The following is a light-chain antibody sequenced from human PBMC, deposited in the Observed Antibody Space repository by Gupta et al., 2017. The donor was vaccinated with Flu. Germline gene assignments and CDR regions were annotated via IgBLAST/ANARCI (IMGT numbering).Light chain of an antibody. Sequence: DIQMTQSPSTLSESVGDRVTITCRASQSISSWLAWYQQKPGKAPKLLIYKASSLESGVPSRFSGSGSGTEFTLTISSLQPDDFATYYCQQYNSYSGAFGPGTKVDIK. CDR2: KAS. CDR3: QQYNSYSGA. J-gene: IGKJ3*01. V-gene: IGKV1-5*03. CDR1: QSISSW.